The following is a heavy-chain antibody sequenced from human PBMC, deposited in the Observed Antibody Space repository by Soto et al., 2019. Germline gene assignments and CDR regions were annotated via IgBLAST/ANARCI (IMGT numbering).Heavy chain of an antibody. CDR3: ARGIREGFDP. V-gene: IGHV4-30-4*01. D-gene: IGHD1-20*01. Sequence: PSETLSLTCTVSGDSITDGDYYWSWIRQPPGKDLEWIAYIYYNGIIHYNPSLKSRVTISLDPSKDQFSLTMTSVTDADTAVYSCARGIREGFDPWGQGTLVTSPQ. CDR2: IYYNGII. CDR1: GDSITDGDYY. J-gene: IGHJ5*02.